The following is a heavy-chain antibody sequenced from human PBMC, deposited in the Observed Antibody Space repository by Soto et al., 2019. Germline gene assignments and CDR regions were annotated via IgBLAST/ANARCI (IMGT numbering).Heavy chain of an antibody. CDR3: ARDRAYCSSTSCAYYYYYGMDV. D-gene: IGHD2-2*01. V-gene: IGHV1-18*04. CDR1: GYTFTSYG. J-gene: IGHJ6*02. Sequence: QVQLVQSGAEVKKPGASVKVSCKASGYTFTSYGISWVRQAPGQGLEWMGWISAYNGNTNYAQKLQGRVTMTTDTSTSTAHMELRSLRSDDTAVYYCARDRAYCSSTSCAYYYYYGMDVWGQGTTVTVSS. CDR2: ISAYNGNT.